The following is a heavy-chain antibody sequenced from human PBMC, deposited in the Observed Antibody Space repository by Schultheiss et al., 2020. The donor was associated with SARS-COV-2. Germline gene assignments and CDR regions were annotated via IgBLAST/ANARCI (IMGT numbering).Heavy chain of an antibody. J-gene: IGHJ4*02. V-gene: IGHV4-59*01. CDR1: GGSFSGYY. CDR2: IYYSGST. Sequence: SETLSLTCAVYGGSFSGYYWSWIRQPPGKGLEWIGSIYYSGSTNYNPSLKSRVTISVDTSKNQFSLKLSSVTAADTAVYYCARAESSGWLGFDYWGQGTLATVSS. D-gene: IGHD6-19*01. CDR3: ARAESSGWLGFDY.